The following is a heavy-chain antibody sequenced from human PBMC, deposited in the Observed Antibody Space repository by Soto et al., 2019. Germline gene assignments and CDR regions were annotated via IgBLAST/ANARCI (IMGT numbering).Heavy chain of an antibody. CDR1: GFNFKKFA. J-gene: IGHJ4*02. Sequence: EVQLLESGGGVVQPGGSLRLSCVASGFNFKKFAMSWVRQAPGEGLEWVSGRSCCGGSTSYADSVKGRVSIARDDSTNTLSLQMNNLRVEDTAQYYCAKADGEQWLLPHLDKWGQGTLVTVS. CDR3: AKADGEQWLLPHLDK. D-gene: IGHD6-19*01. CDR2: RSCCGGST. V-gene: IGHV3-23*01.